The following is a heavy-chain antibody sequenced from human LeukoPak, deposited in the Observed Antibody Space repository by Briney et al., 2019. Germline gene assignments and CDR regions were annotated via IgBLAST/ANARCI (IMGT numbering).Heavy chain of an antibody. J-gene: IGHJ4*02. V-gene: IGHV1-69*13. CDR1: GGTFSTYV. Sequence: SVKVSCKASGGTFSTYVISWVRQAPGQGLEWMGGILPIFATANYAQKFQGRVTITADESTSTAYMELSSLRSEDTAVYYCARDYCSSASCLFDYWGQGTLVTVSS. CDR3: ARDYCSSASCLFDY. D-gene: IGHD2-2*01. CDR2: ILPIFATA.